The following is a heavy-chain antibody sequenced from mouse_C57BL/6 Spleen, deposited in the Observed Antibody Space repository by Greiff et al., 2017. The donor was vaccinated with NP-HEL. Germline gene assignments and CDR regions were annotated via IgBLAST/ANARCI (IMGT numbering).Heavy chain of an antibody. D-gene: IGHD2-3*01. CDR2: ISDGGSYT. Sequence: EVNVVESGGGLVKPGGSLKLSCAASGFTFSSYAMSWVRQTPEKRLEWVATISDGGSYTYYPDNVKGRFTISRDNAKNNLYLQMSHLKSEDTAMYYCARDGYYYWGQGTTLTVSS. J-gene: IGHJ2*01. CDR3: ARDGYYY. V-gene: IGHV5-4*01. CDR1: GFTFSSYA.